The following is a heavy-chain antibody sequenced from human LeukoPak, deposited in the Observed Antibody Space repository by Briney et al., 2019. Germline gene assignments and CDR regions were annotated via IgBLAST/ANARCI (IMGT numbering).Heavy chain of an antibody. CDR3: ATTIVPVGHPAYFQH. CDR1: GDSIRRSSYY. Sequence: PSETLSLTCAVSGDSIRRSSYYWGWIRQPPGKGLEWIGSIHYSGTTYYNPSLKSRITISVDTSKNQVSLKLSSVTAADTAVYYCATTIVPVGHPAYFQHWGQGTLVTVSS. J-gene: IGHJ1*01. D-gene: IGHD2-2*01. V-gene: IGHV4-39*01. CDR2: IHYSGTT.